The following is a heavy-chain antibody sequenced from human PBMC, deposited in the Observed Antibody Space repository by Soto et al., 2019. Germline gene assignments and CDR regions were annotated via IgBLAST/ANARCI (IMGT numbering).Heavy chain of an antibody. Sequence: GGSLRLSCAASGFTVSSNYMSWVRQAPGKGLEWVSVIYSGGSTYYADSVKGRFTISRDNSKNTLYLQMNSLRAEDTAVYYCARGNNWNSYNWFDPWGQGTLVTVSS. CDR3: ARGNNWNSYNWFDP. D-gene: IGHD1-7*01. CDR2: IYSGGST. J-gene: IGHJ5*02. V-gene: IGHV3-66*01. CDR1: GFTVSSNY.